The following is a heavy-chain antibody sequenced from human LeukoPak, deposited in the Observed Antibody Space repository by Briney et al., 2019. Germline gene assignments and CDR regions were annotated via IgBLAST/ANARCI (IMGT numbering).Heavy chain of an antibody. CDR1: GGSISSSSYY. J-gene: IGHJ6*02. V-gene: IGHV4-39*01. D-gene: IGHD6-19*01. Sequence: SETLSLTCTVSGGSISSSSYYWGWIRQPPGKGLEWIGSIYYSGSTYYNPSLKSRVTISVDTSKNQFSLKLSSVTAADTAVYYCARQNLGGGWYKFRWDYYYGMDVWGQGTTVTVSS. CDR3: ARQNLGGGWYKFRWDYYYGMDV. CDR2: IYYSGST.